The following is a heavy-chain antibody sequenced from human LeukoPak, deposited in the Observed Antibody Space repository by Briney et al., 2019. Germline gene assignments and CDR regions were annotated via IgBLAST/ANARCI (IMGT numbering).Heavy chain of an antibody. V-gene: IGHV4-59*01. D-gene: IGHD3-22*01. CDR1: DGSINGYY. Sequence: SETLSLTCTVSDGSINGYYWSWIRQPPGKGLEWIGYIYYSGSTNYNPSLKSRVTISVDTSKNQFSLKLSSVTAADTAVYYCARGVGYYYTKDKAFDYWGQGTLVTVSS. CDR3: ARGVGYYYTKDKAFDY. J-gene: IGHJ4*02. CDR2: IYYSGST.